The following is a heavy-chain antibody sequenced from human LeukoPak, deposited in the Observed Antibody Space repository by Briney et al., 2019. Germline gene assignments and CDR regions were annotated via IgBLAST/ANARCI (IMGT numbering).Heavy chain of an antibody. D-gene: IGHD1-1*01. Sequence: SQTLSLTCIVSGDSISSGSYYWTWLRQPAGKGLEWIGRIHTSGNTNYSPSLKSRVTISRDASKNQFSLRLTSVTAADTAVYYCVRDWNGDYFDYWGQGTLVTVSS. V-gene: IGHV4-61*02. CDR3: VRDWNGDYFDY. J-gene: IGHJ4*02. CDR2: IHTSGNT. CDR1: GDSISSGSYY.